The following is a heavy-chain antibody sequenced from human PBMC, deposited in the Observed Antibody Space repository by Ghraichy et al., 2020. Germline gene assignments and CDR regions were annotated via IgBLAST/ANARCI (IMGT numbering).Heavy chain of an antibody. J-gene: IGHJ6*02. CDR2: IIPIFGTA. CDR1: GGTFSSYA. D-gene: IGHD4-17*01. Sequence: SVKVSCKASGGTFSSYAISWVRQAPGQGLEWMGGIIPIFGTANYAQKFQGRVTITADESTSTAYMELSSLRSEDTAVYYCARLVGVTTVTRTYYYYYGMDVWGQGTTVTVSS. CDR3: ARLVGVTTVTRTYYYYYGMDV. V-gene: IGHV1-69*13.